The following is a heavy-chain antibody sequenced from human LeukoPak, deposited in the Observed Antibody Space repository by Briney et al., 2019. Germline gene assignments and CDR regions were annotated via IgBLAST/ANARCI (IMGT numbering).Heavy chain of an antibody. CDR3: ARGGQASYYYDSSGYLDY. J-gene: IGHJ4*02. Sequence: SETLSLTCTVSGGSISNYYWSWIRQPPGKGLEWIGYIYYSGSTNYNPSLKSRVTISVDTSKDQFSLKLSSVTAADTAVYYCARGGQASYYYDSSGYLDYWGQGTLVTVSS. CDR1: GGSISNYY. D-gene: IGHD3-22*01. V-gene: IGHV4-59*08. CDR2: IYYSGST.